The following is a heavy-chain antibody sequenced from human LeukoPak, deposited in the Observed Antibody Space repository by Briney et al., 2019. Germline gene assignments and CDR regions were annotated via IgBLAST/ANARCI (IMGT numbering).Heavy chain of an antibody. CDR1: GGSISSGSYY. CDR2: IYTSGST. J-gene: IGHJ2*01. CDR3: ARVLRLTTVTSLFWYFDL. Sequence: PSQTLSLTCTVSGGSISSGSYYWSWIRQPAGKGLEWIGRIYTSGSTNYNPSLKSRVTISVDTSKNQFSLKLSSVTAADTAVYYCARVLRLTTVTSLFWYFDLWGRGTLVTVSS. D-gene: IGHD4-17*01. V-gene: IGHV4-61*02.